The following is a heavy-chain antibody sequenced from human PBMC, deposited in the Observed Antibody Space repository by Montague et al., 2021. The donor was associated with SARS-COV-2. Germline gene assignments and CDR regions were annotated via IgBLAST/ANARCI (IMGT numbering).Heavy chain of an antibody. Sequence: SLRLSCAASGFTFSSYGMHWVRQTPGKGLEWVAVVWYDGSNKYYADSVKGRFTISRDNSKNTLYLQMNSLRAEDTAVYYCARTGILTGNYYYYYYIDVWGKGTTVTVSS. J-gene: IGHJ6*03. CDR2: VWYDGSNK. D-gene: IGHD3-9*01. CDR3: ARTGILTGNYYYYYYIDV. V-gene: IGHV3-33*01. CDR1: GFTFSSYG.